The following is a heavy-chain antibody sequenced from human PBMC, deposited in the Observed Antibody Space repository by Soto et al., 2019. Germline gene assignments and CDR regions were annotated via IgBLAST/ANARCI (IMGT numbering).Heavy chain of an antibody. V-gene: IGHV1-2*02. Sequence: HEHLVQSGAEVKRPGASLKVSCKASGYSFTGYYIHWVRQAPGQGLERMGWINPDSGATNYAQNFQGRVTLTSDTSISTASRDLTSLTSDDTAVYYCARGDYGTGGYPFPYFDYWGQGTLVIVSS. CDR1: GYSFTGYY. CDR3: ARGDYGTGGYPFPYFDY. J-gene: IGHJ4*02. D-gene: IGHD2-8*02. CDR2: INPDSGAT.